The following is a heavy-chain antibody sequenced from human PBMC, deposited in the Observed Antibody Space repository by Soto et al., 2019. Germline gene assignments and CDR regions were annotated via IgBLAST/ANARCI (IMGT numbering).Heavy chain of an antibody. CDR1: GYTFTSYD. CDR3: ARCRMFRMANSYYYYYMEV. V-gene: IGHV1-8*01. D-gene: IGHD5-12*01. Sequence: GASVKVSCKASGYTFTSYDINWVRQATGQGLEWMGWMNPNSGNTGYAQKFQGRVTMTRNTSISTAYMELSSLRSEDTAVYYCARCRMFRMANSYYYYYMEVWGKETAVTVS. CDR2: MNPNSGNT. J-gene: IGHJ6*03.